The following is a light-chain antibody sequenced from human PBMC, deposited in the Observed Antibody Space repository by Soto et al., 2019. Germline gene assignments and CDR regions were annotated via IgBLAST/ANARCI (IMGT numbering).Light chain of an antibody. CDR3: QQYGSSPLT. Sequence: EIVLTQSPGTLSLSPGERATLSCRASRSVSSSYLAWYQQKPGQAPRLLIYGASSRATGIPDRFSGSGSGTDFTLTISRLEPEDFAVYYSQQYGSSPLTFGGGTKV. V-gene: IGKV3-20*01. CDR1: RSVSSSY. CDR2: GAS. J-gene: IGKJ4*01.